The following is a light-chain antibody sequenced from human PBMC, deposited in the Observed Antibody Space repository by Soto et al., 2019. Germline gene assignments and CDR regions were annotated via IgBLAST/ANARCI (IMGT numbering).Light chain of an antibody. Sequence: DIQMTQSPSSVSASVGDRVTITCRASQPISTWLAWYQQRPGRAPKLLIYSASSLQSGVPSRFSGSGSATYFSLPFSAMQPEDFANYYCQQAKSVPVSFGGATKVEIK. V-gene: IGKV1-12*01. J-gene: IGKJ4*01. CDR2: SAS. CDR1: QPISTW. CDR3: QQAKSVPVS.